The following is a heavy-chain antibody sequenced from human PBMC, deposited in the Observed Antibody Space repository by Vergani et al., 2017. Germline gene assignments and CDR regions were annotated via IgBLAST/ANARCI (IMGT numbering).Heavy chain of an antibody. CDR1: GFSFNTYW. Sequence: EVQLVESGGGSVQSGGSLRLFCVASGFSFNTYWMHWVRQVSGKGLMWVARIDEYGNRATYGDFETGRVTITRDNAKNTVFLKMNNLRADDAGVYYCLRTEYCTGITCNTRFDSWCQGALVTVSS. V-gene: IGHV3-74*03. J-gene: IGHJ5*01. D-gene: IGHD2-8*02. CDR2: IDEYGNRA. CDR3: LRTEYCTGITCNTRFDS.